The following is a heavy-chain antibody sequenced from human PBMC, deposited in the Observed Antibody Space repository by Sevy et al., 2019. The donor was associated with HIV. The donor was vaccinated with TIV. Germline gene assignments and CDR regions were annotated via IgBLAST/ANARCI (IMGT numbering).Heavy chain of an antibody. V-gene: IGHV3-30*02. CDR2: MRKDGLTT. CDR3: TRETTYYDASGPVPGDI. Sequence: GGSLRLSCAASIFTFNIYGMQWVRQAPGKGLEWVAYMRKDGLTTYYADSVKGRFTISRDSSKNTLYLQMNSLRIEEAALYYCTRETTYYDASGPVPGDIWGQGTMVTVSS. J-gene: IGHJ3*02. D-gene: IGHD3-16*01. CDR1: IFTFNIYG.